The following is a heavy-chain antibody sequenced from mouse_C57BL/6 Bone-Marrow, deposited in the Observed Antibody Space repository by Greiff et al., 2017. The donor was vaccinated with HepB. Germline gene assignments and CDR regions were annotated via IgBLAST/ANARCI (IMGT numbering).Heavy chain of an antibody. CDR3: ASDGTAQATGYAMDY. CDR2: INPNNGGT. D-gene: IGHD3-2*02. Sequence: EVQLQQSGPELVKPGASVKISCKASGYTFTDYYMNWVKQSHGKSLEWIGDINPNNGGTSYNQKFKGKATLTVDKSSSTAYMELRSLTSEDSAVYYCASDGTAQATGYAMDYWGQGTSVTVSS. J-gene: IGHJ4*01. V-gene: IGHV1-26*01. CDR1: GYTFTDYY.